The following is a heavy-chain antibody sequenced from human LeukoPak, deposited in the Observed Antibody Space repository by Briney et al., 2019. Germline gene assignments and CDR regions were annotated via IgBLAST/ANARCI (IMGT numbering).Heavy chain of an antibody. CDR2: INHSGST. Sequence: SETLSLTCAVYGGSFSGYYWSWIRQPPGKGLEWIGEINHSGSTNYNPTLKCRVTISVDTSKNQFSLKLSSVTAADTAVYYCARGRVTQGYDYWGRGTLVTVSS. J-gene: IGHJ4*02. CDR1: GGSFSGYY. CDR3: ARGRVTQGYDY. V-gene: IGHV4-34*01. D-gene: IGHD5-18*01.